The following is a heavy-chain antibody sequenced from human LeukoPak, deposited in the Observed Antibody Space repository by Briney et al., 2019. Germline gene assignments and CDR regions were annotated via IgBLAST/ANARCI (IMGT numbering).Heavy chain of an antibody. V-gene: IGHV3-48*03. J-gene: IGHJ6*04. D-gene: IGHD4-17*01. CDR2: ISSSDSTK. Sequence: AGTLRLYCAASGFTFSNYEMEWVRQAPGMGREGCLYISSSDSTKSYADSVKVRLTISSDNAKNSLYLQMNSLSAEDTAVSYCARGYGDYRRYYYYGMDVWGKGTTVTVSS. CDR3: ARGYGDYRRYYYYGMDV. CDR1: GFTFSNYE.